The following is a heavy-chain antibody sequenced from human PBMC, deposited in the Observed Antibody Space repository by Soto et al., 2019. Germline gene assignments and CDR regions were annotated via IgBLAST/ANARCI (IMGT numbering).Heavy chain of an antibody. CDR1: GFSLTTSPVG. CDR2: IYWDDDK. J-gene: IGHJ4*02. CDR3: AHRGSMNGNWDQGYLDN. D-gene: IGHD2-8*01. V-gene: IGHV2-5*02. Sequence: QITLKESGPTRVKPTQTLMLTCTFSGFSLTTSPVGVAWVRQPPGKALEWLAVIYWDDDKRYSPSLKSRLTIAKDTSNSQVVITMANMDPVDTATYFCAHRGSMNGNWDQGYLDNWGQGTLVTVSS.